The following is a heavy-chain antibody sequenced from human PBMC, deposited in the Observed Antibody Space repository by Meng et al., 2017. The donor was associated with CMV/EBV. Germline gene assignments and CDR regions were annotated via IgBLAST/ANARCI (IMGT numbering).Heavy chain of an antibody. Sequence: QDQLVRSVAEAKKPGSSLTVSCKASGVSLRTYAISWVRQAPGQGREWMGGIIPISGTTNYAQKFQGRVTITADLSTSTAYIELSSLGSEDTAMYYCACQGQEVDYWGQGTLVTVSS. CDR1: GVSLRTYA. J-gene: IGHJ4*02. CDR3: ACQGQEVDY. V-gene: IGHV1-69*12. CDR2: IIPISGTT.